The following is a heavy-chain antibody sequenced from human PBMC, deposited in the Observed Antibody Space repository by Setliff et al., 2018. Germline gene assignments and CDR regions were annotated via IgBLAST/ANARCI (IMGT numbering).Heavy chain of an antibody. D-gene: IGHD2-21*01. CDR2: IYHSGTT. CDR1: GDSISSSNW. V-gene: IGHV4-4*02. J-gene: IGHJ4*02. Sequence: PAETLSLTCAASGDSISSSNWWSWVRQSPGKGLEWIGEIYHSGTTNYNLSLKSRVTISVDKSQNQFSLRVTSVTAADTAVYYCARGRRYYIYWGQGTLVTVSS. CDR3: ARGRRYYIY.